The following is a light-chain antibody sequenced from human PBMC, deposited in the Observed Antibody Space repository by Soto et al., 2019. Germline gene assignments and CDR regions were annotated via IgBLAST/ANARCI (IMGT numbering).Light chain of an antibody. Sequence: QSALTQPRSVSGSPGQSVTISCTGTGSDVGYYNYVSWYQQHPGKAPKFIIYDVSKRPSGVPDRFSGSKSGNTASLTISGLQAEDEADYYCCSYAGSPHVVFGGGTKLTVL. J-gene: IGLJ2*01. CDR3: CSYAGSPHVV. CDR1: GSDVGYYNY. CDR2: DVS. V-gene: IGLV2-11*01.